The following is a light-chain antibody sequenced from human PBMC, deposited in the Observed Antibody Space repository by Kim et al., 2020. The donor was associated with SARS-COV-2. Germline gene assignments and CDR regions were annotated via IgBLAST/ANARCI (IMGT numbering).Light chain of an antibody. Sequence: SPGARATLSCRASQSISNNLAWYQQKPGQAPRLLIFGASTRVTGIPARFSGSGSGTEFTLTISSLQSEDFALYYCQQYINWSPLTFGGGTKVDIK. CDR1: QSISNN. J-gene: IGKJ4*01. CDR3: QQYINWSPLT. V-gene: IGKV3-15*01. CDR2: GAS.